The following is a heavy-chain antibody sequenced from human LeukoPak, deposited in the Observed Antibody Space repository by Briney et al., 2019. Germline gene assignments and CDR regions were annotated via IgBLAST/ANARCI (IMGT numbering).Heavy chain of an antibody. D-gene: IGHD5-18*01. CDR3: ARAVGTAMAHTYYFDY. Sequence: GGSLRLSCAASGFTFSGSAMHWVRQASGKGLEWVGRIRSKANSHTTAYAAPVKGRFTISRENAKNSLYLQMNSLRAGDTAVYYCARAVGTAMAHTYYFDYWGQGTLVTVSS. CDR2: IRSKANSHTT. J-gene: IGHJ4*02. CDR1: GFTFSGSA. V-gene: IGHV3-73*01.